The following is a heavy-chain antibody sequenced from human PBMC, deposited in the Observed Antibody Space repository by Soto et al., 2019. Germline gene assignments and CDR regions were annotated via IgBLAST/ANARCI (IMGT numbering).Heavy chain of an antibody. D-gene: IGHD3-3*01. Sequence: SETLSLTGTVSGGSMTSYDWTWIRQPAWKGLEWIGRVYSSGVTHYNPSLKSRVTISLDTSKNQFSLRLLSMTDADTAVYFCARGHRFSEWFDPLGQGTFVTLSS. J-gene: IGHJ5*02. CDR1: GGSMTSYD. CDR3: ARGHRFSEWFDP. CDR2: VYSSGVT. V-gene: IGHV4-4*07.